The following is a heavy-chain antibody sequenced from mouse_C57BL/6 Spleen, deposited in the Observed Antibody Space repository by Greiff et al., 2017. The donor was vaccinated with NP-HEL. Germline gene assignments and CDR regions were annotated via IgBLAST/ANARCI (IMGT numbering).Heavy chain of an antibody. J-gene: IGHJ3*01. V-gene: IGHV1-82*01. Sequence: VQLQQSGPELVKPGASVKISCKASGYAFSSSWMNWVKQRPGKGLEWIGRIYPGDGDTNYNGKFKGKATLTADKSSSTAYMQLSSLTSEDSAVYFWARSETAQANGFAYWGQGTLVTVSA. CDR1: GYAFSSSW. CDR2: IYPGDGDT. D-gene: IGHD3-2*02. CDR3: ARSETAQANGFAY.